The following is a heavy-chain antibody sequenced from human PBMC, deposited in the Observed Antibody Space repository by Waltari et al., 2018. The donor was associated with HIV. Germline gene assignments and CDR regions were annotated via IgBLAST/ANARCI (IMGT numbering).Heavy chain of an antibody. CDR1: GYTFTRYA. Sequence: QVQLVQSGSELKKPGASVKVSCKASGYTFTRYALNWVRQAPGQGLEWMGWINTNTWKPTYAQGFTGRFVFSLDTSVRTAYLQISSLKAADTAVYYCGRSDGSGWFSFDYWGQGTLVTVSS. CDR2: INTNTWKP. V-gene: IGHV7-4-1*02. D-gene: IGHD6-19*01. J-gene: IGHJ4*02. CDR3: GRSDGSGWFSFDY.